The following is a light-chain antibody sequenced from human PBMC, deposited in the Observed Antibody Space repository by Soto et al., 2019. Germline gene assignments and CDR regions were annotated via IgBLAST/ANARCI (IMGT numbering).Light chain of an antibody. V-gene: IGKV1-5*01. CDR2: DVS. CDR3: QQYNTFWT. J-gene: IGKJ1*01. Sequence: IRMTQSPSSLSASTGDRVTITCRASLPISNYLAWYQQKPGKASKLLISDVSSLESRVPSRFSGSGSGTEFTLTISSLQPDDSETYYCQQYNTFWTFGQGTKVDI. CDR1: LPISNY.